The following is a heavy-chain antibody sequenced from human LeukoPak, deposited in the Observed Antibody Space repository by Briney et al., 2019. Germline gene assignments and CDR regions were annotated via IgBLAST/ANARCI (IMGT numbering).Heavy chain of an antibody. CDR1: GGSISNYY. J-gene: IGHJ3*02. CDR2: IYYSGST. D-gene: IGHD1-26*01. V-gene: IGHV4-59*01. Sequence: SETLSLTCTVSGGSISNYYWSWIRQPPGKGLEWIGYIYYSGSTNYNPSLKSRVTISVDTSKNQFSLKLSSVTAADTAVYYCARVVGANAFDIWGQGTMVTVSS. CDR3: ARVVGANAFDI.